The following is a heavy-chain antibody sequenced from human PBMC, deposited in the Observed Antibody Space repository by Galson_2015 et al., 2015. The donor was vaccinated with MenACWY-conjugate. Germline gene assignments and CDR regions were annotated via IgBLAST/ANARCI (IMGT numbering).Heavy chain of an antibody. V-gene: IGHV3-23*01. J-gene: IGHJ4*02. CDR3: AKGERRHYDSSGFSEH. CDR1: GFTFSNYA. CDR2: ISGSGGST. D-gene: IGHD3-22*01. Sequence: SLRLSCAASGFTFSNYAMNWVRQAPGKGLYWVSAISGSGGSTYYADSVKGRFTISRDNSKSILYLQMDSLRADDTAVYFCAKGERRHYDSSGFSEHWGQGSLITVSS.